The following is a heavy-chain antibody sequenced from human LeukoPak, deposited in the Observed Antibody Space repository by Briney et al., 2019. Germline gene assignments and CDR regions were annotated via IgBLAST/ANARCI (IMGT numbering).Heavy chain of an antibody. D-gene: IGHD5-12*01. Sequence: SETLSLTCTVSGYSISSGYYWGWIRQPPGKGLEWIGSIYHSGSTYYNPSLKSRVTISVDTSKNQFSLKLSSVTAADTAVYYCARLWSGYDREHFFDYWGQGTLVTVSS. J-gene: IGHJ4*02. CDR1: GYSISSGYY. V-gene: IGHV4-38-2*02. CDR3: ARLWSGYDREHFFDY. CDR2: IYHSGST.